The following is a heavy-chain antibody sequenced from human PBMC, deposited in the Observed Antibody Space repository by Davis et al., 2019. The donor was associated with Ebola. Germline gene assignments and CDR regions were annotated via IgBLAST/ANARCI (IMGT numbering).Heavy chain of an antibody. CDR2: LYSGGNS. D-gene: IGHD3-22*01. J-gene: IGHJ6*02. Sequence: SETLSLTCTVSGVSTSDYYWSWLRQPPGKGLEWIGFLYSGGNSNYNPSLKSRVTMSIDTSKNQFSLTLTSVTAADTAMYFCARDKAQSYYGSPAYNYYYSGVDVWGQGTTVIVSS. CDR1: GVSTSDYY. V-gene: IGHV4-4*08. CDR3: ARDKAQSYYGSPAYNYYYSGVDV.